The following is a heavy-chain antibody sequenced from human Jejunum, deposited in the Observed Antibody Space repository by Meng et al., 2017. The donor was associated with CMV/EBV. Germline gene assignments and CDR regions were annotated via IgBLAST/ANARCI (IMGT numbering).Heavy chain of an antibody. CDR1: GGSNSSNDW. CDR3: ATRDGSYPYDFDS. J-gene: IGHJ4*02. D-gene: IGHD3-16*01. V-gene: IGHV4-4*02. Sequence: ASGGSNSSNDWWSWLRPPPGKGLVWIVNISRSGRTNYNASLRSRVTISVDKSENQLSLELTSVTAADTAVYYCATRDGSYPYDFDSWGQGTLVTVSS. CDR2: ISRSGRT.